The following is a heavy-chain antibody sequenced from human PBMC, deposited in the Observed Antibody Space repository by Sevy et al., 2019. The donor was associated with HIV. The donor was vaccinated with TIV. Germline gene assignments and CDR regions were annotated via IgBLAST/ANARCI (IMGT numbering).Heavy chain of an antibody. J-gene: IGHJ4*02. D-gene: IGHD3-22*01. Sequence: ASVKVSCKVSGYTLIKLAMHWVRQAPGKGLEWMGTFDPEDGETIYAQKFQGRVTMTEDTSTDTAYMELSSLRSEDTAVYYCATTKDYYENSGDPFDYWGQGTLVTVSS. CDR3: ATTKDYYENSGDPFDY. V-gene: IGHV1-24*01. CDR2: FDPEDGET. CDR1: GYTLIKLA.